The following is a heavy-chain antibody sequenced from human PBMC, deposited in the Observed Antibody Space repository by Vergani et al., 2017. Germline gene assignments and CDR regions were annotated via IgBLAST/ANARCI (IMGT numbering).Heavy chain of an antibody. V-gene: IGHV1-69*01. D-gene: IGHD6-13*01. CDR2: IIPIFGTA. CDR3: ARGGGSSVSLGGLYAFDI. Sequence: QVQLVQSGAEVKKPGSSVKVSCKASGGTFSSYAISWVRQAPGQGLEWMGGIIPIFGTANYAQTFQGRVTITADESTSTAYMELSSLRSEDTAVYYCARGGGSSVSLGGLYAFDIWGQGTMVTVSS. J-gene: IGHJ3*02. CDR1: GGTFSSYA.